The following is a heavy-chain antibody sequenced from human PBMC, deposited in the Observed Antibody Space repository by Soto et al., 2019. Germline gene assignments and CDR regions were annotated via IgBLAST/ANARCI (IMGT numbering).Heavy chain of an antibody. V-gene: IGHV5-51*01. J-gene: IGHJ1*01. CDR1: GYSFTSYW. CDR3: ARHPYCSGGSCYQRYFQH. D-gene: IGHD2-15*01. Sequence: PGESLKISCKGSGYSFTSYWIGWVRQMPGKGLEWMGIIYPGDSDTRYSPSFQGQVTISADKSISTAYLQWSSLKASDTAMYYCARHPYCSGGSCYQRYFQHWGQGTLVTVPS. CDR2: IYPGDSDT.